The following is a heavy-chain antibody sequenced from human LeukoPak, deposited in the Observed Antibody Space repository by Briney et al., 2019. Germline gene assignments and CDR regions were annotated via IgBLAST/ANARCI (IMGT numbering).Heavy chain of an antibody. CDR1: GYTFTSYG. V-gene: IGHV1-18*01. Sequence: ASVKVSCKAPGYTFTSYGISWVRQAPGQGLEWMGWISAYNGNTNYAQKLQGRVTMTTDTSTSTAYMELRSLRSDDTAVCYCARVARFFDAFDIWGQGTMVTVSS. CDR3: ARVARFFDAFDI. J-gene: IGHJ3*02. CDR2: ISAYNGNT.